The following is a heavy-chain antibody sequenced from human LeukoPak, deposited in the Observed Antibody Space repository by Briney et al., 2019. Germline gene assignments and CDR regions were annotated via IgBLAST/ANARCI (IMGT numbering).Heavy chain of an antibody. CDR1: GGSISRSSYY. J-gene: IGHJ4*02. V-gene: IGHV4-39*01. CDR3: ARQSGGYYAPDY. D-gene: IGHD1-26*01. Sequence: SETLSLTCNVSGGSISRSSYYWGWIRQPPGKGLEWIGSIYYSGSTYYNPSLKSRVTISVDTSKNQFFLKLRSVTAADTAVYYCARQSGGYYAPDYWGQGTLVTVSS. CDR2: IYYSGST.